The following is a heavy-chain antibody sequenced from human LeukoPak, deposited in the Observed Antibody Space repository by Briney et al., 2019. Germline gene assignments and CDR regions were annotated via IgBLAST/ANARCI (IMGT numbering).Heavy chain of an antibody. D-gene: IGHD2-15*01. CDR2: IYSGGST. CDR3: ARDNVVVVASYGVDV. CDR1: GFTVSSNY. V-gene: IGHV3-53*01. J-gene: IGHJ6*02. Sequence: GGSLRLSCAASGFTVSSNYMSWVRQAPGKGLEWVSVIYSGGSTYYADSVKGRFTISRDNSKNTLYLQMNRLRAEDTAVYYCARDNVVVVASYGVDVWGQGTTVTVSS.